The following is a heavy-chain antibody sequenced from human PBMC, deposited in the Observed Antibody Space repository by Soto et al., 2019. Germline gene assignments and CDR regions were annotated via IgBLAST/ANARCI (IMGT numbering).Heavy chain of an antibody. J-gene: IGHJ6*02. Sequence: GGSLRLSCAASGFTFSSYWMHWVRQAPGKGLVWVSRINSDGSSTSYADSVKGRFTISRDNAKNTLYLQMNSLRAEDTAVYYCARDVALAYYYGSGSYYDIHYYFYCGMDVWGQVSTGTVS. CDR3: ARDVALAYYYGSGSYYDIHYYFYCGMDV. CDR2: INSDGSST. CDR1: GFTFSSYW. D-gene: IGHD3-10*01. V-gene: IGHV3-74*01.